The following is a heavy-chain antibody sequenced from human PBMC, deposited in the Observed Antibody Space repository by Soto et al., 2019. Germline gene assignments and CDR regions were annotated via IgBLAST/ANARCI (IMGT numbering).Heavy chain of an antibody. CDR3: ARQTEIISFWIDP. D-gene: IGHD3-10*01. V-gene: IGHV4-39*01. CDR1: GGSISSSSYY. CDR2: IYYSGST. Sequence: PSETLSLTCTVSGGSISSSSYYWGWIRQPPGKGLEWIGSIYYSGSTYYNPSLKSRVTISVDTSKNQFSLKLSSVTAADTAVYYWARQTEIISFWIDPWGQGTRVTVSS. J-gene: IGHJ5*02.